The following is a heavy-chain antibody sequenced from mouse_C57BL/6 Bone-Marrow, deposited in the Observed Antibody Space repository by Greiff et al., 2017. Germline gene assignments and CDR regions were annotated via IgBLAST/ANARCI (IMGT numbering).Heavy chain of an antibody. CDR1: GYTFTDYN. D-gene: IGHD1-1*01. Sequence: VQLQQPGPELVKPGASVKIPCKASGYTFTDYNMDWVKQSHGKSLEWIGDINPNNGGTIYNQKFKGKATLTVDKSSSTAYMELRSLTSEDTAVYYCARRGYYGSSSWFAFWGQGTLVTVSA. J-gene: IGHJ3*01. CDR2: INPNNGGT. CDR3: ARRGYYGSSSWFAF. V-gene: IGHV1-18*01.